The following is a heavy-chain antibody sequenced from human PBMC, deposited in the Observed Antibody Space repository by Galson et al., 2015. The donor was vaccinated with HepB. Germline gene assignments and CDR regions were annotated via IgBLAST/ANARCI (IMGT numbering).Heavy chain of an antibody. CDR1: GFTFSSYW. J-gene: IGHJ4*02. D-gene: IGHD1-1*01. CDR3: ARDKDGGNWNDRFDY. V-gene: IGHV3-74*01. CDR2: INSDGSST. Sequence: SLRLSCAASGFTFSSYWMHWVRQAPGKGLVWVSRINSDGSSTSYADSVKGRFTISRDNAKNTLYLQMNSLRAEDTAVYYCARDKDGGNWNDRFDYWGQGTLVTVSS.